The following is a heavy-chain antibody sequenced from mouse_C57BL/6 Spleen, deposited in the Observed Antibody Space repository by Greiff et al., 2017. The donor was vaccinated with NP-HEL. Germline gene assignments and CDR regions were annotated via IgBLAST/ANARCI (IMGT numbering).Heavy chain of an antibody. D-gene: IGHD2-4*01. CDR3: TSYDYDGGY. CDR2: IDPENGDT. V-gene: IGHV14-4*01. CDR1: GFNIKDDY. Sequence: VQLQQSGAELVRPGASVKLSCTASGFNIKDDYMHWVKQRPEQGLEWIGWIDPENGDTEYASKFQGKATITADTSSNTAYLQLSSLTSDDTAVYYCTSYDYDGGYWGQGTTLTVSS. J-gene: IGHJ2*01.